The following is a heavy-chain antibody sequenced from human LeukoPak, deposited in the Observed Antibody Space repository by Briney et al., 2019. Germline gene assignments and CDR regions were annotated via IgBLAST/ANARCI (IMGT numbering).Heavy chain of an antibody. D-gene: IGHD6-13*01. CDR3: AKGLEGSSWPYLDY. CDR1: GFTFSSYA. J-gene: IGHJ4*02. V-gene: IGHV3-23*01. CDR2: ISGSGGST. Sequence: GGSLRLSCAASGFTFSSYAMSWVRQAPGKGLEWVSAISGSGGSTYYADSVKGRFTISRDKSKNTLYLQMNSLRAEDTAVYYCAKGLEGSSWPYLDYWGQGTLVTVSS.